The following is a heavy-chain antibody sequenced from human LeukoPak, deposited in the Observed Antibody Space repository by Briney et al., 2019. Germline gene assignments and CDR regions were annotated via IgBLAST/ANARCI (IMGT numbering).Heavy chain of an antibody. J-gene: IGHJ5*02. CDR1: GYTFTSYY. V-gene: IGHV1-46*01. CDR2: INPSGGST. Sequence: ASVKVSCKASGYTFTSYYMHWVRQAPGQGLEWMGIINPSGGSTSYAQKFQGRVTMTRDTSTSTAYMELRSLRSDDTAVYYCARDDTAMVTWFDPWGQGTLVTVSS. CDR3: ARDDTAMVTWFDP. D-gene: IGHD5-18*01.